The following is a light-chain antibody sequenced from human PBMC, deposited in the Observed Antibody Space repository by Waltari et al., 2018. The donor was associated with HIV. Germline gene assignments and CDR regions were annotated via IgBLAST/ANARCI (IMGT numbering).Light chain of an antibody. V-gene: IGLV2-8*01. CDR1: SRDVGGYNH. CDR2: EVN. CDR3: GSYAGINNLWV. J-gene: IGLJ3*02. Sequence: QSALTQPPSAPGSPGQSVAISSTGTSRDVGGYNHVYLYQQHPGKAPKLMIYEVNKRPSGVPDRFSGSKSGNTASLTVSGLQAEDESDYYCGSYAGINNLWVFGGGTKLTVL.